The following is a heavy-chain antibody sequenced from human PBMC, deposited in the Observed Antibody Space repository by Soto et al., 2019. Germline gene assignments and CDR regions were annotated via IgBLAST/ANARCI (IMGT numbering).Heavy chain of an antibody. D-gene: IGHD6-13*01. CDR1: GYSFTSYW. CDR3: ARTPRIAAAGTHHYYGMDV. CDR2: IDPSDSYT. Sequence: PGESLKISCKGSGYSFTSYWISWVRQMPGKGLEWMGRIDPSDSYTNYSPSFQGHVTISADKSISTAYLQWSSLKASDTAMYYCARTPRIAAAGTHHYYGMDVWGQGTTVTVSS. V-gene: IGHV5-10-1*01. J-gene: IGHJ6*02.